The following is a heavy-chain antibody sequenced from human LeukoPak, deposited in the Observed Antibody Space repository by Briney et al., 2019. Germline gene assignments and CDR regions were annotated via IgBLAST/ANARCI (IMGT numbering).Heavy chain of an antibody. CDR1: GFTFSDEG. Sequence: GGSLRLSCAASGFTFSDEGMHWVRQAPGKGLEWVSFIHVDANEIYYADSVEGRFTISRDSSKNTLHLQMNSLRPDDTAVYYCAKGRDPSGPGGYGSGSYHDAFDIWGQGTMVTVSS. J-gene: IGHJ3*02. V-gene: IGHV3-30*02. CDR2: IHVDANEI. D-gene: IGHD3-10*01. CDR3: AKGRDPSGPGGYGSGSYHDAFDI.